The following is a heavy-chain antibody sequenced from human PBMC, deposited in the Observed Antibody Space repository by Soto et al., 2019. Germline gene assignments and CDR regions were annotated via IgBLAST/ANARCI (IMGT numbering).Heavy chain of an antibody. CDR3: ARDRVVVVPAAIRVYYYYGMDV. V-gene: IGHV3-53*01. J-gene: IGHJ6*02. Sequence: GGSLRRSCPAPAFAARTNYMSGVGQAPGKGLEWVSVIYSGGSTYYADSVKGRFTISRDNSKNTLYLQMNSLRAEDTAVYYCARDRVVVVPAAIRVYYYYGMDVWGQGTTVTVSS. D-gene: IGHD2-2*02. CDR1: AFAARTNY. CDR2: IYSGGST.